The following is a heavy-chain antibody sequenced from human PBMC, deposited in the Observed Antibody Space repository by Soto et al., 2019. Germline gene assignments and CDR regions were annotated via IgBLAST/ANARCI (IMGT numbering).Heavy chain of an antibody. CDR2: ISWNSGYI. D-gene: IGHD4-17*01. CDR3: ANAQGSAITDAVTTRVGFDC. V-gene: IGHV3-9*01. J-gene: IGHJ4*02. CDR1: GFTFNDYA. Sequence: EVQLVESGGTLVQPGRSLRLSCTVSGFTFNDYAMHWVRQGPGKGLEWVSGISWNSGYIGYADAVKGRFTISRDNAKNSLYLEMNSLITENTAVYFCANAQGSAITDAVTTRVGFDCWGPGTLVTVSS.